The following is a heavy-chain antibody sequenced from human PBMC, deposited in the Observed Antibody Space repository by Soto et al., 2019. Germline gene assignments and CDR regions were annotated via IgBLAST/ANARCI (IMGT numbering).Heavy chain of an antibody. V-gene: IGHV2-5*02. CDR3: AHSDPSDDFWSGSPFH. CDR1: GLSLSTSGVA. CDR2: IYWDDNN. Sequence: QITLKESGPTLVKPTQTLTLTCTFSGLSLSTSGVAVGWIRQPPGKTLEWLALIYWDDNNRYSPSLKIRLTVTKDTSKNQVVLTMTNMDPVDTGTYYCAHSDPSDDFWSGSPFHWGQGSQVTVSS. J-gene: IGHJ4*02. D-gene: IGHD3-3*01.